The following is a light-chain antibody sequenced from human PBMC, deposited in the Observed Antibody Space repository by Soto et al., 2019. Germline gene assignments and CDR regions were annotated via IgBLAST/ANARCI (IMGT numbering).Light chain of an antibody. CDR1: QSISSW. V-gene: IGKV1-5*01. J-gene: IGKJ1*01. CDR2: DAS. Sequence: IQLTQSPSTLSASFGDRVTLTCLASQSISSWLAWYKQKPGKAPKLLSYDASSLESGVPSRFRGSGSGTEFTLTISSLNPDDFETYYCQQYNSYSPTFGQGTKVDIK. CDR3: QQYNSYSPT.